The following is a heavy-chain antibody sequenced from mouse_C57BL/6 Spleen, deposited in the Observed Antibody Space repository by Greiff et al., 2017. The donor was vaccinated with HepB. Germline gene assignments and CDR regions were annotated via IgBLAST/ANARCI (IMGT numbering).Heavy chain of an antibody. D-gene: IGHD2-3*01. V-gene: IGHV1-64*01. CDR2: IHPNSGST. CDR3: AKGYDGYPAGFAY. J-gene: IGHJ3*01. CDR1: GYTFTSYW. Sequence: QVQLQQPGAELVKPGASVKLSCKASGYTFTSYWMHWVKQRPGQGLEWIGMIHPNSGSTNYNEKFKSKATLTVDKSSSTAYMQLSSLTSDDSAVYYCAKGYDGYPAGFAYWGQVTLVTVSS.